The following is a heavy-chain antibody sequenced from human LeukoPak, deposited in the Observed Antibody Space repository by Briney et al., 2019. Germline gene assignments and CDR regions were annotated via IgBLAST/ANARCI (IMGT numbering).Heavy chain of an antibody. V-gene: IGHV1-69*13. CDR3: ARAINPAHSLSYYGMDV. J-gene: IGHJ6*04. Sequence: SVKVSCKASGGTFSSYAISWVRQAPGQGLEWMGGIIPIFGTANYAQKFRGRVTITADESTSTAYMELSSLRSEDTAVYYCARAINPAHSLSYYGMDVWGKGTTVTVSS. CDR2: IIPIFGTA. CDR1: GGTFSSYA. D-gene: IGHD5-24*01.